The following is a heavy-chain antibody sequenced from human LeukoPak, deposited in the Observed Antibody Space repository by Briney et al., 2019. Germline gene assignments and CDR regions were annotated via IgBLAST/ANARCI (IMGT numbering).Heavy chain of an antibody. J-gene: IGHJ4*02. CDR3: AKALYDSSGVFDY. V-gene: IGHV3-23*01. Sequence: PGGSLRLSCAASGFTFRSYAMSWVRQPPGEGLEWVSAISGSGGSTYYADSVKGRFTISRDNSKNTLFLQMNSLRAEDTAIYYCAKALYDSSGVFDYWGQGTLVTVSS. D-gene: IGHD3-22*01. CDR2: ISGSGGST. CDR1: GFTFRSYA.